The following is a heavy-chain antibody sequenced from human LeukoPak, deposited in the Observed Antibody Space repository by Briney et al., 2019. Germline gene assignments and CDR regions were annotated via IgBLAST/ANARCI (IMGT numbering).Heavy chain of an antibody. V-gene: IGHV3-23*01. CDR2: ISGSGGST. CDR3: AKTPYYDILTGYLV. CDR1: GFTFGDYA. J-gene: IGHJ4*02. Sequence: GGSLRLSCTASGFTFGDYAMSWVRQAPGKGLEWVSAISGSGGSTYYADSVKGRFTISRDNSKNTLYLQMNSLRAEDTAVYYCAKTPYYDILTGYLVWGQGTLVTVSS. D-gene: IGHD3-9*01.